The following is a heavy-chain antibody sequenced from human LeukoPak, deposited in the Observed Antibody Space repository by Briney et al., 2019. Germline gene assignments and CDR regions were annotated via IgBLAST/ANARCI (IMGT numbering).Heavy chain of an antibody. D-gene: IGHD2-15*01. Sequence: GGSLRLSCAASGFTFSSYAMSWVRQAPGRGLEWVSAISGSGGSTYYADSVKGRFTISRDNSKNTLYLQMNSLRAEDTAVYYCAKCCSGGSCYNPSLPSRTSSYYFDYWGQGTLVTVSS. CDR2: ISGSGGST. CDR1: GFTFSSYA. V-gene: IGHV3-23*01. J-gene: IGHJ4*02. CDR3: AKCCSGGSCYNPSLPSRTSSYYFDY.